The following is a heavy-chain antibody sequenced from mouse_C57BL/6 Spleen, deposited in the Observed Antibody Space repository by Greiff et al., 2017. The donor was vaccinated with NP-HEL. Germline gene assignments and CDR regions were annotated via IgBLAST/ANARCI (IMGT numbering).Heavy chain of an antibody. CDR1: GYTFTSYW. CDR2: INPSNGGT. J-gene: IGHJ3*01. CDR3: AREGPYYEIWFAY. D-gene: IGHD2-10*01. Sequence: QVQLQQPGTELVKPGASVKLSCKASGYTFTSYWMHWVKQRPGQGLEWIGNINPSNGGTNYNEKFKSKATLKVDKSSSTAYMQLSSLTSEDSAVYYCAREGPYYEIWFAYWGQGTLVTVSA. V-gene: IGHV1-53*01.